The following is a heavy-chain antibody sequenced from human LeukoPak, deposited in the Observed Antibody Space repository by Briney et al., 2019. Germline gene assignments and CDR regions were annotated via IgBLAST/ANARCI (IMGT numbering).Heavy chain of an antibody. D-gene: IGHD1-1*01. CDR2: ISGSGGST. V-gene: IGHV3-23*01. Sequence: PGGSLRLSCAASGFTFSNYAMNWVRQAPGKGLEWVSGISGSGGSTYHADSVKGRFTISRDKPKNTLYLQMDSLRAEDTAIYYRAKGVQLGGYYFDYWGQGTLVTVSS. CDR1: GFTFSNYA. J-gene: IGHJ4*02. CDR3: AKGVQLGGYYFDY.